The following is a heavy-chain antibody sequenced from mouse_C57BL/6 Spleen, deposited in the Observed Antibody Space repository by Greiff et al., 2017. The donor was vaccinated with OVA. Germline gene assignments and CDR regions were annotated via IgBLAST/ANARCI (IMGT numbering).Heavy chain of an antibody. CDR1: GFTFSDYY. V-gene: IGHV5-12*01. J-gene: IGHJ2*01. CDR2: ISNGGGST. CDR3: ARQSFDY. Sequence: EVNVVESGGGLVQPGGSLKLSCAASGFTFSDYYMYWVRQTPEKRLEWVAYISNGGGSTYYPDTVKGRFTISRDNAKNTLYLQMSRLKSEDTAMYYCARQSFDYWGQGTTLTVSS.